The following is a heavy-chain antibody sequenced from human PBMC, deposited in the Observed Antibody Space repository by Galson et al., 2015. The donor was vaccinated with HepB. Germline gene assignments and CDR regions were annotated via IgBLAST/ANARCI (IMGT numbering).Heavy chain of an antibody. J-gene: IGHJ6*03. Sequence: SLRLSCAASGFTFSSYSMNWVRQAPGKGLEWVSYISSSSSTIYYADSVKGRFTISRDNAKNSLYLQMNSLRDEDTAVYYCARDVEYFRYYYYMDVWGKGTTVTASS. CDR2: ISSSSSTI. V-gene: IGHV3-48*02. CDR3: ARDVEYFRYYYYMDV. D-gene: IGHD2/OR15-2a*01. CDR1: GFTFSSYS.